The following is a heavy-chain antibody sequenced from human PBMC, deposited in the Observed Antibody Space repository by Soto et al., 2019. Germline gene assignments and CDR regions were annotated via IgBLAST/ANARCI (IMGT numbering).Heavy chain of an antibody. J-gene: IGHJ4*02. V-gene: IGHV3-33*01. CDR1: GFTFSNYG. D-gene: IGHD1-26*01. CDR3: ARVNSGTYSYVDY. CDR2: IWYDGSNK. Sequence: GSLRLSCAASGFTFSNYGMHWVRQAPGKGLEWVAVIWYDGSNKYYADSVKGRFTISRDNSKNTLYLQMNSLRAEDTAVYYCARVNSGTYSYVDYWGQGTLVTVSS.